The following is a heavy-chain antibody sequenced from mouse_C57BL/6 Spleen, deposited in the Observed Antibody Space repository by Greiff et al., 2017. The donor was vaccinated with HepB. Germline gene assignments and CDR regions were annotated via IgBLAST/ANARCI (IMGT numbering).Heavy chain of an antibody. D-gene: IGHD2-2*01. V-gene: IGHV5-9-1*02. CDR1: GFTFSSYA. CDR3: TRDQGYAWFAY. J-gene: IGHJ3*01. CDR2: ISSGGDYI. Sequence: EVKLMESGEGLVKPGGSLKLSCAASGFTFSSYAMSWVRQTPEKRLEWVAYISSGGDYIYYADTVKGRFTISRDNARNTLYLQMSSLKSEDTAMYYCTRDQGYAWFAYWGQGTLVTVSA.